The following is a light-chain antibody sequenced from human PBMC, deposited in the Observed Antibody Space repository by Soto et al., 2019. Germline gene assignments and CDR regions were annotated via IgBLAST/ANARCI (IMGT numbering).Light chain of an antibody. Sequence: DIQMTQSPSSLSASVGDRVTITCRAGQTVTDYLNWYQHKPGKAPKLLIYSASTLQSGVPSRFSGSGSGTDFTLTITSLQPEDFGTYYCQQSYSTPPTFGQGTKVDIK. CDR1: QTVTDY. CDR3: QQSYSTPPT. J-gene: IGKJ1*01. V-gene: IGKV1-39*01. CDR2: SAS.